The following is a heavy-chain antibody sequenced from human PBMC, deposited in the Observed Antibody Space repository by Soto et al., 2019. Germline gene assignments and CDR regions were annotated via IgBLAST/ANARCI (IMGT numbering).Heavy chain of an antibody. V-gene: IGHV3-21*01. D-gene: IGHD6-6*01. CDR3: ATIQLGYGAFDI. J-gene: IGHJ3*02. Sequence: EVQLVESGGGLVKPGGSLRLSCAASGFTFSSYSMNWVRQAPGKGLEWVSAISSSSSYIYYADSVKGRFTISRDNARNALYLQMNSLRAGDTAVYDCATIQLGYGAFDIWGQGTMVTVSS. CDR1: GFTFSSYS. CDR2: ISSSSSYI.